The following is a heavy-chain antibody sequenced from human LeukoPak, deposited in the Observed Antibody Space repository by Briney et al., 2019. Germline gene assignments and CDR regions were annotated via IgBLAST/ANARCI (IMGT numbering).Heavy chain of an antibody. J-gene: IGHJ4*02. D-gene: IGHD2-21*02. V-gene: IGHV4-39*02. CDR2: IFYSGSS. CDR1: GGSINSSSYY. CDR3: SRPLLRECGYCYGF. Sequence: PSETLSLTCTVSGGSINSSSYYWGWIHQPPGKGLEWIGSIFYSGSSNYNPSLKSRVTISVDTSKNHFSLKLSSVTAADTAVYYCSRPLLRECGYCYGFWGQGTLVTVSS.